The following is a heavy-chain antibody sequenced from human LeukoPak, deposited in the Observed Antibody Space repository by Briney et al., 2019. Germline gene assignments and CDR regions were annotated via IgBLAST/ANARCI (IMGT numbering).Heavy chain of an antibody. D-gene: IGHD2-15*01. CDR2: INHSGST. Sequence: SETLSLTCAAYGGSFSGYYWSWIRQPPGKGLEWIGEINHSGSTNYNPSLKSRVTISVDTSKNQFSLKLSSVTAADTAVYYCARPRCSGGSCYSVWGQGTLVTVSS. CDR1: GGSFSGYY. V-gene: IGHV4-34*01. J-gene: IGHJ4*02. CDR3: ARPRCSGGSCYSV.